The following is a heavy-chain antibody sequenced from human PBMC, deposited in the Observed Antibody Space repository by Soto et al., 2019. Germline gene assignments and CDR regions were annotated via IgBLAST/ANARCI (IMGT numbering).Heavy chain of an antibody. CDR3: ARHSVGYQLLYNWFDP. CDR2: ISGSGGTT. Sequence: EVQLLESAGGLVQPGKSLRLSCATSGFTFSTYAMSWVRQAPGKGLEWVSTISGSGGTTYYADSVKGRFTISRDNSKNTPYLQMNSLKAEDTAIFYCARHSVGYQLLYNWFDPWGQGTLVTVSS. V-gene: IGHV3-23*01. J-gene: IGHJ5*02. CDR1: GFTFSTYA. D-gene: IGHD2-2*01.